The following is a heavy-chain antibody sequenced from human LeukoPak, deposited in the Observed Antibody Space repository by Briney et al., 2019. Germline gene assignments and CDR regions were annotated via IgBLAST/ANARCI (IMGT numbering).Heavy chain of an antibody. CDR2: INHSGSS. Sequence: ASETLSLTCGLYGGSFTGYYWTWIRQAPGKGLEWIGEINHSGSSKYNPSLKSRVTISIDMSKNQFSLHLRSVTAADTAVYFCAREELDDFWSGFSVYGMDVWGQGVTVTVSS. D-gene: IGHD3-3*01. J-gene: IGHJ6*02. CDR3: AREELDDFWSGFSVYGMDV. V-gene: IGHV4-34*01. CDR1: GGSFTGYY.